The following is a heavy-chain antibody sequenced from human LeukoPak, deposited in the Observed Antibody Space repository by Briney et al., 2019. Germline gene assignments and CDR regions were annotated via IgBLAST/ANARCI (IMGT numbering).Heavy chain of an antibody. Sequence: GGSLRLSCAASGFTFSSYGMHWVRQAPGKGLEWVAVIWYDGSNKYYADSVKGRFTISRDNSKNTLYLQMNSLRAEDTAVYYCASSYYYGSGSYAYCGQGTLVTASS. CDR3: ASSYYYGSGSYAY. J-gene: IGHJ4*02. D-gene: IGHD3-10*01. CDR1: GFTFSSYG. CDR2: IWYDGSNK. V-gene: IGHV3-33*08.